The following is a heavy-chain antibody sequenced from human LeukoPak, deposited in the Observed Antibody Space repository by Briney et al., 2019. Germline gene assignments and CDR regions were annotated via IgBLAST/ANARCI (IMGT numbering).Heavy chain of an antibody. CDR1: GGSISSGGYY. J-gene: IGHJ5*02. V-gene: IGHV4-31*03. D-gene: IGHD3-22*01. Sequence: SETLSLTCTVSGGSISSGGYYWSWIRQHPGKGLEWIGYIYYSGSTYYNPSLKSRVTISVDTSKNQFSLKLSSVTAADTAVYYCARGGGNYDSSGYLNWFDPWGQGTLVTVSS. CDR2: IYYSGST. CDR3: ARGGGNYDSSGYLNWFDP.